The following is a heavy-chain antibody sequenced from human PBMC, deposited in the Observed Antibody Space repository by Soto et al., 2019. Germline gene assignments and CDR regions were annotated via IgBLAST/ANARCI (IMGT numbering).Heavy chain of an antibody. CDR2: INGDGSQT. V-gene: IGHV3-74*01. CDR1: GFTFSTHW. J-gene: IGHJ4*02. CDR3: AGDSSQHSSVAGDY. D-gene: IGHD3-22*01. Sequence: PVGSLRLSGAGSGFTFSTHWMHWVRQAPWKGLVWVSRINGDGSQTTYADSVKGRLTISRDNAKKTLYLQMNNLRVEDTAVYYCAGDSSQHSSVAGDYWGQGTLVTVSS.